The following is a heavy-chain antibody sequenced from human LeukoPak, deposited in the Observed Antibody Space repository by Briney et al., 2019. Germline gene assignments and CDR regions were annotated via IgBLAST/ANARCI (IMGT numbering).Heavy chain of an antibody. Sequence: GESLKISCKGSGYSFTSYWIGWVRQMPGKGLEWMGIIYPGDSDTRYSPSFQGQVTISADKSISTAYLQWSSLKASDTAMYYCARHRGGSGYDYGAGYYYYMDVWGKGTTVTVSS. D-gene: IGHD5-12*01. J-gene: IGHJ6*03. V-gene: IGHV5-51*01. CDR1: GYSFTSYW. CDR2: IYPGDSDT. CDR3: ARHRGGSGYDYGAGYYYYMDV.